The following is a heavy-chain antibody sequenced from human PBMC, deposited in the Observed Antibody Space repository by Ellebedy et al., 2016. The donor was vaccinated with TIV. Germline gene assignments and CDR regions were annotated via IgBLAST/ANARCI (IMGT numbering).Heavy chain of an antibody. CDR2: VYYSGYT. CDR3: ATNFYDGSAFDF. V-gene: IGHV4-59*01. D-gene: IGHD3-22*01. J-gene: IGHJ4*02. CDR1: GGSISSNY. Sequence: SETLSLTCSFAGGSISSNYWGWVRQAPGKGLEWIANVYYSGYTTYNPSLKSRVDMSIEPSSNEFSLKMTSVTAEDTAIYYCATNFYDGSAFDFWGQGTLVTVSS.